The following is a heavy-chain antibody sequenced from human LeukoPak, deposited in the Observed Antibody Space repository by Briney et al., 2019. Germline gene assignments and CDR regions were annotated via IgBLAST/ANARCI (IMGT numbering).Heavy chain of an antibody. CDR2: SYYNGNT. CDR1: GGSFIGYY. CDR3: ARGALLWFGAKMEYYFDY. J-gene: IGHJ4*02. Sequence: SEPLSLTCAVYGGSFIGYYWSWIRQPPGKGLEGIGFSYYNGNTNYNPSLQSRVTISVDMSKNQFSLSLRSVTAADTAVYYCARGALLWFGAKMEYYFDYWGQGTPLTVSS. V-gene: IGHV4-59*01. D-gene: IGHD3-10*01.